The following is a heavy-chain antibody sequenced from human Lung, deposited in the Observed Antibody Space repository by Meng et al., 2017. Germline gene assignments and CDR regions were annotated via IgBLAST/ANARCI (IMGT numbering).Heavy chain of an antibody. D-gene: IGHD2-15*01. Sequence: EVQLVESGGGLVKPGGSLRLPCAASGFTFSDYSMNWVRQAPGKGLEWVSSMTSSSTSYIYYADSVRGRFTISRDNAKNSLYLQMNSLRVEDTAVYFCARDQDSGGAYYFDNWGQGTLVTVSS. CDR1: GFTFSDYS. CDR3: ARDQDSGGAYYFDN. CDR2: MTSSSTSYI. V-gene: IGHV3-21*01. J-gene: IGHJ4*02.